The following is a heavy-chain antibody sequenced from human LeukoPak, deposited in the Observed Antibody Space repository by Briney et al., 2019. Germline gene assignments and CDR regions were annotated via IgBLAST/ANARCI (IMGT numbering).Heavy chain of an antibody. CDR2: INHSGST. CDR1: GGSFSGYY. CDR3: ARGRPDSSGYFEDDY. V-gene: IGHV4-34*01. J-gene: IGHJ4*02. D-gene: IGHD3-22*01. Sequence: SETLSLTCAVYGGSFSGYYWSWIRQPPGKGLEWIGEINHSGSTNYNPSLKSRVTISVDTTKNQFSLKLSSVTAADTAVYYCARGRPDSSGYFEDDYWGQGTLVTVSS.